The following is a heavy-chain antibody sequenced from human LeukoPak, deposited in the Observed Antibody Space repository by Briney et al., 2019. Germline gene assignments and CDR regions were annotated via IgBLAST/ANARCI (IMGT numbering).Heavy chain of an antibody. CDR1: GFTFDDYA. V-gene: IGHV3-43*02. D-gene: IGHD5-18*01. Sequence: GGSLRLSCAASGFTFDDYAMHWVRQAPGKGLEWVSFISGDGGATYYADSAKGRFTISRDNGRKSLYLQMHSLRTEDTALYYCAKGGYTYGGRLFDYWGQGTLVTVSS. J-gene: IGHJ4*02. CDR3: AKGGYTYGGRLFDY. CDR2: ISGDGGAT.